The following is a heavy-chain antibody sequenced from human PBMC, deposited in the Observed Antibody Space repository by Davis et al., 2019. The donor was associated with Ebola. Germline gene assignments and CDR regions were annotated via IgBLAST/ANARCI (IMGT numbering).Heavy chain of an antibody. D-gene: IGHD1-26*01. V-gene: IGHV4-34*01. CDR2: INHSGST. CDR1: GFTFSNAW. J-gene: IGHJ4*02. CDR3: ARGVGHRGSFLNFDY. Sequence: ESLKISCAASGFTFSNAWMSWVRQPPGKGLEWIGEINHSGSTNYNPSLKGRVTISVDTSKNQFSLKLSSVTAADTAVYYCARGVGHRGSFLNFDYWGQGTLVTVSS.